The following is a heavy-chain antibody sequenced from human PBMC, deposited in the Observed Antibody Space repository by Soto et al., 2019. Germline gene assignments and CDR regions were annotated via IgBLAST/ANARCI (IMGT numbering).Heavy chain of an antibody. CDR2: IYYSGST. D-gene: IGHD3-16*02. Sequence: QVQLQESGPGLVKPSQTLSLTCTVSGGSISSGGYYWSWIRQHPGKGLEWIGYIYYSGSTYYNPSLKSRVTISVDTSKNQFPLKLSSVTAADTAVYYCAREGGYDYVWGSYRRYNWFDPWGQGTLVTVSS. CDR3: AREGGYDYVWGSYRRYNWFDP. J-gene: IGHJ5*02. CDR1: GGSISSGGYY. V-gene: IGHV4-31*03.